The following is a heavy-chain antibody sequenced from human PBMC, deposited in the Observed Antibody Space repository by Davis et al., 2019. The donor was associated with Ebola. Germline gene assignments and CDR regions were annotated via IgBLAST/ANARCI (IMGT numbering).Heavy chain of an antibody. V-gene: IGHV3-7*03. CDR2: IKQDGSEK. J-gene: IGHJ4*02. Sequence: GESLKISCAASGFTFSSYWMSWVRQAPGKGLEWVANIKQDGSEKYYVDSVKGRFTISRDNAKNSLYLQMNSLRAEDTAVYYCARDPIDYFDYWGQGTLVTVSS. CDR3: ARDPIDYFDY. CDR1: GFTFSSYW.